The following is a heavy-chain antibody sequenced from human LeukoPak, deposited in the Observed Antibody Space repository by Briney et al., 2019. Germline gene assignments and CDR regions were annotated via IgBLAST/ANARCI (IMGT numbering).Heavy chain of an antibody. CDR2: ISYDGSNK. CDR3: ARVEAVAATFDY. CDR1: GFSFSSYA. V-gene: IGHV3-30*03. Sequence: GGSLRLSCAASGFSFSSYAIQWVRQAPGKGLEWVAVISYDGSNKYYADSVKGRFTISRDNSKNTLYLQMNSLRAEDTAVYYCARVEAVAATFDYWGQGTLVTVSS. J-gene: IGHJ4*02. D-gene: IGHD6-19*01.